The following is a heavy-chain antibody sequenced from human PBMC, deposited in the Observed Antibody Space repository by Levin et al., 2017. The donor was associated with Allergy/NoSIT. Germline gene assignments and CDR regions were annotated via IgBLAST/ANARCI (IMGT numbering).Heavy chain of an antibody. CDR3: ARLGGLIAAARVYYFDY. V-gene: IGHV4-39*01. Sequence: SETLSLTCTVSGGSISSSSYYWGWIRQPPGKGLEWIGSIYYSGSTYYNPSLKSRVTISVDTSKNQFSLKLSSVTAADTAVYYCARLGGLIAAARVYYFDYWGQGTLVTVSS. CDR2: IYYSGST. D-gene: IGHD6-13*01. J-gene: IGHJ4*02. CDR1: GGSISSSSYY.